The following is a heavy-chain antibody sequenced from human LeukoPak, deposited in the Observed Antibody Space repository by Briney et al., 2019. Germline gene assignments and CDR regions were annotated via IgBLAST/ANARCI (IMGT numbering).Heavy chain of an antibody. CDR2: ISAYNGNT. V-gene: IGHV1-18*01. Sequence: GASVKVSCKASGYTFTSYGISWVRQAPGQGLEWMGWISAYNGNTNYAQKLQGRVTMTTDTSTSTAYMELRSLRSDDTAVYYCARDRGLLLWFGEPSFDPWGQGTLVTVSS. CDR3: ARDRGLLLWFGEPSFDP. CDR1: GYTFTSYG. J-gene: IGHJ5*02. D-gene: IGHD3-10*01.